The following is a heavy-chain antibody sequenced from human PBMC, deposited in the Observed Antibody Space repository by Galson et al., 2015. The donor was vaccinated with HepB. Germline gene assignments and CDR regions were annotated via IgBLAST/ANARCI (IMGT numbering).Heavy chain of an antibody. D-gene: IGHD2-2*02. Sequence: SLRLSCAAPGFTFGDYAMSWFRQAPGKGLEWVGFIRSKAYGGTTEYAASVKGRFTISRDDSKSIAYLQMNSLKTEDTAVYYCTRARGICSSTSCYTEAYYYGMDVWGQGTTVTVSS. CDR1: GFTFGDYA. J-gene: IGHJ6*02. V-gene: IGHV3-49*03. CDR2: IRSKAYGGTT. CDR3: TRARGICSSTSCYTEAYYYGMDV.